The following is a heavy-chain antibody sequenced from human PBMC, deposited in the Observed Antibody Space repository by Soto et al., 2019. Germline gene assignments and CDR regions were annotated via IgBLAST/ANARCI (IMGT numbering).Heavy chain of an antibody. V-gene: IGHV1-69*13. D-gene: IGHD3-3*01. J-gene: IGHJ6*02. CDR3: ARVHGGASYYDFWSGYCRDYYYGMDV. Sequence: SVKVSCKASGGTFSSYAISWVRQAPGQGLEWMGGIIPIFGTANYAQKFQGRVTITADESTSTAYMELSSLRSEDTAVYYCARVHGGASYYDFWSGYCRDYYYGMDVWGQGTTVTVSS. CDR2: IIPIFGTA. CDR1: GGTFSSYA.